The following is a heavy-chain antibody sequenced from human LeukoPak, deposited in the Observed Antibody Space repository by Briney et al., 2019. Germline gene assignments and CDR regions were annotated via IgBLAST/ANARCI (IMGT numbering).Heavy chain of an antibody. J-gene: IGHJ4*02. CDR2: ISSNGGST. CDR3: ARAPRYSYGPTFDY. V-gene: IGHV3-64*01. Sequence: GGSLRLSCAASGFTFSSYAMHWVRQAPGKGLEYVSAISSNGGSTYYANSVKGRFTISRDNSKNTLYLQMGSLRAEDMAVYYCARAPRYSYGPTFDYWGQGTLVTVSS. CDR1: GFTFSSYA. D-gene: IGHD5-18*01.